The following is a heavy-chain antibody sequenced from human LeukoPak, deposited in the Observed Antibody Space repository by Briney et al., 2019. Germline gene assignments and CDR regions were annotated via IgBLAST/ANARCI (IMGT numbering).Heavy chain of an antibody. J-gene: IGHJ6*03. CDR1: GGSISSSSYY. D-gene: IGHD3-16*01. CDR3: ARGGSYYYYMDV. Sequence: NPSETLSLTCTVSGGSISSSSYYWGWIRQPPGKGLEWIGSIYYSGSTYYNPSLKSRVTISVDTSKIQFSLKVSSVTAADTAVYYCARGGSYYYYMDVWGKGTTVTVSS. CDR2: IYYSGST. V-gene: IGHV4-39*07.